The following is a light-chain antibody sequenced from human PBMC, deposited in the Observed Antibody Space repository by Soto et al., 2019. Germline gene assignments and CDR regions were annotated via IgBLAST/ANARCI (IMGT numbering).Light chain of an antibody. V-gene: IGKV1-5*01. CDR3: QQYNSYST. J-gene: IGKJ1*01. CDR2: DAS. Sequence: DIQMTQSPSTLSASVGDRVTITCRASQSISSWLAWYQQKPGKAPKLLIYDASSLESGVPSGFRGSGSGTEFTLSISSLQPDGFATYYCQQYNSYSTFGQGTKGEIK. CDR1: QSISSW.